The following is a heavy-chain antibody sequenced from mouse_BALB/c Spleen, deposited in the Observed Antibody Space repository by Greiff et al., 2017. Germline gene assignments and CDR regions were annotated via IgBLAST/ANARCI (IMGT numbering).Heavy chain of an antibody. V-gene: IGHV1-14*01. CDR1: GYTFTSYV. D-gene: IGHD1-1*01. Sequence: EVQLVESGPELVKPGASVKMSCKASGYTFTSYVMHWVKQKPGQGLEWIGYINPYNDGTKYNEKFKGKATLTSDKSSSTAYMELSSLTSEDSAVYYCARVYYGSSPYAMDYWGQGTSVTVSS. CDR2: INPYNDGT. J-gene: IGHJ4*01. CDR3: ARVYYGSSPYAMDY.